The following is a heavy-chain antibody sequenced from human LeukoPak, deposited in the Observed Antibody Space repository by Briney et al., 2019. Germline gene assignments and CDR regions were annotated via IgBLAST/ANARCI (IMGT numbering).Heavy chain of an antibody. Sequence: PSQTLSLTCAISGDSVSSNSAAWNWIRQSPSRGLEWLGRTYYRSKWYNDYADSVKGRITTNPDTSKNLFSLQLNSVTPEDTAIYYCTRVEYSSSWTPLPFGPWGQGTLVTVSS. CDR2: TYYRSKWYN. CDR3: TRVEYSSSWTPLPFGP. D-gene: IGHD6-13*01. V-gene: IGHV6-1*01. CDR1: GDSVSSNSAA. J-gene: IGHJ5*02.